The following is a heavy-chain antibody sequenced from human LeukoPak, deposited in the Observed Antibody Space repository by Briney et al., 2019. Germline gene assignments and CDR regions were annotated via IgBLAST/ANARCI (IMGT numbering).Heavy chain of an antibody. D-gene: IGHD2-8*01. Sequence: PGGSLRLSCAASGFTFNRYSIKWVRQAPGKGLEWISKISSSNSTRYYADSVRGRFTMSRDDGKNSLSLQMNTLRAEDTAVYYCATDGVGIVPGDVFDIWGQGTMVTVSS. V-gene: IGHV3-48*01. CDR1: GFTFNRYS. CDR2: ISSSNSTR. J-gene: IGHJ3*02. CDR3: ATDGVGIVPGDVFDI.